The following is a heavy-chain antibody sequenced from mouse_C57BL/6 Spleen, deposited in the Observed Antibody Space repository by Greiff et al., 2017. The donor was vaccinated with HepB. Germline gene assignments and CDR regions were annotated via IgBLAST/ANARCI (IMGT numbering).Heavy chain of an antibody. CDR2: ISDGGSYT. CDR1: GFTFSSYA. J-gene: IGHJ3*01. CDR3: ARDGSSHWGFAY. Sequence: EVMLVESGGGLVKPGGSLKLSCAASGFTFSSYAMSWVRQTPEKRLEWVATISDGGSYTYYPDNVKGRFTISRDNAKNNLYLQMSHLKSEDTAMYYCARDGSSHWGFAYWGQGTLVTVSA. D-gene: IGHD1-1*01. V-gene: IGHV5-4*01.